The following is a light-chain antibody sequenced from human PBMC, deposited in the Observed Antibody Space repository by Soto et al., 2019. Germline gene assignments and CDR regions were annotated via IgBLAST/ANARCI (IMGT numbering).Light chain of an antibody. CDR2: EVS. CDR1: SSDVGGYNY. Sequence: QSALTQPASVSGSPGQSITISCTGTSSDVGGYNYVSWYQQNPGKAPKLMIYEVSNRPSGVSNRFSGSKSGNTASLTISGLQAEHEADYYCSSYTSSRTPNVFGTGTKLTVL. CDR3: SSYTSSRTPNV. J-gene: IGLJ1*01. V-gene: IGLV2-14*01.